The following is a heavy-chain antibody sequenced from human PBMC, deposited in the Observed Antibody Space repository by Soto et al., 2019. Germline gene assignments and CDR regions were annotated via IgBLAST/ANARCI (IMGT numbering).Heavy chain of an antibody. CDR3: AREDWDSTSSDFDY. CDR2: TYYKSKWYN. D-gene: IGHD6-6*01. CDR1: GDSVSSNSAA. J-gene: IGHJ4*02. V-gene: IGHV6-1*01. Sequence: SPTLSLTCAISGDSVSSNSAAWNWIRQSPSRGLEWLGRTYYKSKWYNDYAVSVKSRIIINPDTSKNQFSLHLNSVIPEDTAVYYCAREDWDSTSSDFDYWGQGALVTVSS.